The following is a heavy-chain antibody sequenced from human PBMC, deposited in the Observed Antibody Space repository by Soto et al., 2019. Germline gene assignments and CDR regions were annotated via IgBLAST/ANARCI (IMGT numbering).Heavy chain of an antibody. V-gene: IGHV1-2*04. CDR3: ARDHAEVTAMVRQRNYYYYSMDV. CDR2: INPNSGGT. D-gene: IGHD5-18*01. CDR1: GYTFTVYY. Sequence: GASVKVSSKASGYTFTVYYMHWVRQAPGQGLGWMGWINPNSGGTNYAQKFQGWVTMTRDTSISTAYMELSRLRSDDTAVYYCARDHAEVTAMVRQRNYYYYSMDVWGNGTTVTVSS. J-gene: IGHJ6*03.